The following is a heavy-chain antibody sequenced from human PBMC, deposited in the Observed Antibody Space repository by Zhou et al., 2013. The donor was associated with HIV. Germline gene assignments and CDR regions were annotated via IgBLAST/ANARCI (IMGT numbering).Heavy chain of an antibody. CDR1: GYSFNSYD. Sequence: QVQLVQSGSSVKKPGSSVRVSCRTSGYSFNSYDINWVRQAPGHGPEWMGGLSGYNPKTNYTQRSEGRITLTTDTSTNTAYMELRSLRFDDTAVYYCARVGIGRFCNGSSCYLDSWGQGSQVTVSS. D-gene: IGHD2-2*01. V-gene: IGHV1-18*01. CDR3: ARVGIGRFCNGSSCYLDS. CDR2: LSGYNPKT. J-gene: IGHJ5*01.